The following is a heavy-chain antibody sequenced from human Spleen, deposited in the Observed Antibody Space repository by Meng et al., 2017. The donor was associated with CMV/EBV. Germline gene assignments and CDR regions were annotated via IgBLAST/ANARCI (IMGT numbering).Heavy chain of an antibody. CDR1: GYTFTDYY. CDR3: ARGQSHSAPPGY. CDR2: INPNSGGT. V-gene: IGHV1-2*02. J-gene: IGHJ4*02. D-gene: IGHD6-6*01. Sequence: ASVKVSCKASGYTFTDYYLHWVRQAPGQGLEWMGWINPNSGGTNYAQRFQGRVTMTRDTSISTVYMELSSLRSEDTAVYYCARGQSHSAPPGYWGQGTLVTVSS.